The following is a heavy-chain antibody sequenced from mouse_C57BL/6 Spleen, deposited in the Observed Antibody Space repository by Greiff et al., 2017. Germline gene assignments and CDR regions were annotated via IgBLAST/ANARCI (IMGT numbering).Heavy chain of an antibody. V-gene: IGHV2-5*01. CDR3: AMGGLRQGAWFAY. CDR1: GFSLTSYG. D-gene: IGHD2-4*01. Sequence: VQVVESGPGLVQPSQSLSITCTVSGFSLTSYGVHWVRQSPGKGLEWLGVIWRGGSTDYNAAFMSRLSITKDNSKSQVFFKMNSLQADDTAIYSCAMGGLRQGAWFAYWGQGTLVTVSA. CDR2: IWRGGST. J-gene: IGHJ3*01.